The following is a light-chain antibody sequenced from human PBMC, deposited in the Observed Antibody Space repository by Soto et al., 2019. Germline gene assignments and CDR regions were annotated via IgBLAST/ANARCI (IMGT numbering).Light chain of an antibody. CDR1: QSVTYN. CDR3: QQYKNWPPLT. J-gene: IGKJ4*01. Sequence: EIVMTQSPATLSVSPGETATLSCRASQSVTYNLSWYQQKPGHGPRLLIYGAFTRATGIPARLSGSGSGTEFTLTISSLQSEEFAVYYCQQYKNWPPLTFGGGTKVEIK. CDR2: GAF. V-gene: IGKV3-15*01.